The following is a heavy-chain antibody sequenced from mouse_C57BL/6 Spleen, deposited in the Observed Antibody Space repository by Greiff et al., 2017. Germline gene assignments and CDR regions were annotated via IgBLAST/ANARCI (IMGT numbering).Heavy chain of an antibody. Sequence: QVQLKQSGAELVKPGASVKLSCKASGYTFTSYWMHWVKQRPGQGLEWIGMIHPNSGSTNYNEKFKSKATLTVDKSSSTAYMQLSSLTSEDSAVYYCARSLYYSNYGDYWGQGTTLTVAS. J-gene: IGHJ2*01. CDR3: ARSLYYSNYGDY. D-gene: IGHD2-5*01. CDR1: GYTFTSYW. V-gene: IGHV1-64*01. CDR2: IHPNSGST.